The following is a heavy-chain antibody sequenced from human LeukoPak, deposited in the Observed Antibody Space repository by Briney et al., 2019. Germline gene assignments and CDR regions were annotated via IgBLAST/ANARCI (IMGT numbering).Heavy chain of an antibody. D-gene: IGHD2-21*02. CDR1: GYTFTSYD. V-gene: IGHV1-8*03. J-gene: IGHJ3*02. Sequence: GASVKVSCEASGYTFTSYDINWVRQATGQGLEWMGGMNPYSGNTGYAQKFQGRVTITRNTSISTAYMDLSSLRSEDTAVYYCARCLRGGDFVAQDAFDIWGQGTVVTVSS. CDR3: ARCLRGGDFVAQDAFDI. CDR2: MNPYSGNT.